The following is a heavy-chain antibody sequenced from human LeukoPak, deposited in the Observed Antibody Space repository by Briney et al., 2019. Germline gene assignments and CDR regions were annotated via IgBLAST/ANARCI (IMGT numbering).Heavy chain of an antibody. CDR1: GGSISSSSYY. D-gene: IGHD3-22*01. J-gene: IGHJ3*02. CDR3: ACLTTADAFDI. CDR2: IYYSGST. Sequence: SETLSLTCTVSGGSISSSSYYWGWIRLPPGKGLEWIGNIYYSGSTYYNPSLKSRVTISVGTSKNQFSLKLSSVTAADTAVYYCACLTTADAFDIWGQGTMVTVSS. V-gene: IGHV4-39*07.